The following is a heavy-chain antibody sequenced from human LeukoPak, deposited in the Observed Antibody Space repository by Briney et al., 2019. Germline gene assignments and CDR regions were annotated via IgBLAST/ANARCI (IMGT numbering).Heavy chain of an antibody. CDR2: IWYDGSNK. Sequence: GGSLRLSCAPSGFTFSSYGMHWVRQAPGKGLEWVAVIWYDGSNKYYADSVKGRFTISRDNSKNTLYLQMNSLRAEDTAVYYCASASYCKGGSCYSVHWGQGTLVTVSS. CDR1: GFTFSSYG. J-gene: IGHJ4*02. CDR3: ASASYCKGGSCYSVH. D-gene: IGHD2-15*01. V-gene: IGHV3-33*01.